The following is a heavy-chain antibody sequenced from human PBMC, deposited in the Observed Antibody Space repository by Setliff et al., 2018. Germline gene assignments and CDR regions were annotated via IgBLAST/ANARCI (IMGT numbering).Heavy chain of an antibody. Sequence: ASVKVSCKASGYIFTSYGFSWVRQAPGQGLEWMGWISTYNGKTNYAQKFQGRVTITTDKSTSTAYMELSSLRSEDTAIYYCARGDFYYYFYMDVWGKGTTVTV. CDR1: GYIFTSYG. CDR2: ISTYNGKT. V-gene: IGHV1-18*01. J-gene: IGHJ6*03. CDR3: ARGDFYYYFYMDV.